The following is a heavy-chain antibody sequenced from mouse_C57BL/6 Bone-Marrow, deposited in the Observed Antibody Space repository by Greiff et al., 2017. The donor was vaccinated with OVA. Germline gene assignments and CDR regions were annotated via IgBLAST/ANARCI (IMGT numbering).Heavy chain of an antibody. D-gene: IGHD2-3*01. V-gene: IGHV5-6*01. CDR3: ARQGWSDWYFDV. Sequence: EVMLVESGGDLVKPGGSLKLSCAASGFTFSSYGMSWVRQTPDKRLEWVATISSGGSYTYYPDSVKGRFTISRDNAKNTLYLQMSSLKSEDTAMYYCARQGWSDWYFDVWGTGTTVTVSS. CDR1: GFTFSSYG. J-gene: IGHJ1*03. CDR2: ISSGGSYT.